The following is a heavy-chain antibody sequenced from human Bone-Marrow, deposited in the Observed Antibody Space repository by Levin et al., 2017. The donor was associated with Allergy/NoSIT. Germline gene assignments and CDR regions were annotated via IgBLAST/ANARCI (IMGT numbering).Heavy chain of an antibody. CDR3: ARVHYGSGMRADF. CDR2: LSTYNANT. D-gene: IGHD3-10*01. Sequence: ASVKVSCKASGYTFNNYGLFWVRQAPGQGLEWMGWLSTYNANTNYAQKFQDRVTMTTDTSTSTAYLELRSLRSDDTAVCYCARVHYGSGMRADFWGQGTLLTVSS. J-gene: IGHJ4*02. V-gene: IGHV1-18*01. CDR1: GYTFNNYG.